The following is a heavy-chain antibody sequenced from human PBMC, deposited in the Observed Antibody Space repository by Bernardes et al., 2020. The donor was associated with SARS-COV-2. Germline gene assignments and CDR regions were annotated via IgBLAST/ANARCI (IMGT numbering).Heavy chain of an antibody. CDR2: ISSSSSTI. V-gene: IGHV3-48*02. CDR3: ARWSSYYYYYGMDV. CDR1: GFTFSSYS. J-gene: IGHJ6*02. Sequence: GGSLRLSRAASGFTFSSYSMNWVRQAPGKGLEWVSYISSSSSTIYYADSVKGRFTISRDNAKNSLYLQMNSLRDEDTAVYYCARWSSYYYYYGMDVWGQGTTVTVSS.